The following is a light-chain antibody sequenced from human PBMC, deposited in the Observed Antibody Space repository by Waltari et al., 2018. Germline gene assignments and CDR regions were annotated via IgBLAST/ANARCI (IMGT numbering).Light chain of an antibody. J-gene: IGKJ4*01. V-gene: IGKV1-39*01. CDR3: QQSHSAPLA. CDR1: QAITNY. CDR2: AAS. Sequence: DIQMTQSPSSVSASVGDRVTITCRASQAITNYVNWYQQRPGLAPKLLIYAASTLQGGVPTRFSGSGSGTDFTLTISSLQIEDFATYYCQQSHSAPLAFGGGTRLEI.